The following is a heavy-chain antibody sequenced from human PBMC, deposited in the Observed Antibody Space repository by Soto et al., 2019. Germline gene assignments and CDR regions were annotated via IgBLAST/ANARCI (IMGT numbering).Heavy chain of an antibody. D-gene: IGHD2-15*01. CDR3: AKDVRRVAADRYFDY. J-gene: IGHJ4*02. CDR1: GFTFRSSP. CDR2: ISGSGGST. V-gene: IGHV3-23*01. Sequence: PGGSLRLSCAVSGFTFRSSPMSWVCRAPGKGLEWVSGISGSGGSTYYADSVKGRFTISRDNSKNTLYLQMNSLRAEDTAVYYCAKDVRRVAADRYFDYWGQGTLVTVSS.